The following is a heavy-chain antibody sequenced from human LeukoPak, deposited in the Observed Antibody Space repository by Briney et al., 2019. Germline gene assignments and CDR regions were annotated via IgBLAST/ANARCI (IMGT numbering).Heavy chain of an antibody. Sequence: GGSLRLSCAASGFTVSVAWMNWVRQAPGKGLEWVGRIKSNTDGGATDYAAPVKDRFTISRNDSEKTLYLQMNSLKTEDTAVYYCITEPPGVVFWGQGTLVTVSS. J-gene: IGHJ4*02. D-gene: IGHD7-27*01. V-gene: IGHV3-15*01. CDR3: ITEPPGVVF. CDR2: IKSNTDGGAT. CDR1: GFTVSVAW.